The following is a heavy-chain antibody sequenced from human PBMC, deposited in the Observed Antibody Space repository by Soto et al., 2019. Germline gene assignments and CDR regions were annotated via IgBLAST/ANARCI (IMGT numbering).Heavy chain of an antibody. J-gene: IGHJ4*02. CDR2: ISAYNGNT. CDR1: GYTFTSDG. CDR3: ARCNWDFDY. D-gene: IGHD1-1*01. V-gene: IGHV1-18*01. Sequence: VLVTVSCKAFGYTFTSDGSIWVRQAPGQGLEWMGWISAYNGNTNYAQKLQGRVTMTTDTSTSTAYMELRSLRSDDTAVYYCARCNWDFDYWGQGTLVTVSS.